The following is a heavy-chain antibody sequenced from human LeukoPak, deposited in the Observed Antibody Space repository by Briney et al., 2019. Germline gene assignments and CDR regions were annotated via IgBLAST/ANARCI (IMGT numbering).Heavy chain of an antibody. Sequence: SETLSLTCTVSGGSISRNSWNWIRQSRGEGLEWMGYVDYSGSINYNPSLTSRVTISLDTSKNQFFLTLTSVTGADTAVYYCARGNRRNDYVWASYRYSGDVFDIRGQGTIVTVSS. V-gene: IGHV4-59*01. CDR3: ARGNRRNDYVWASYRYSGDVFDI. CDR1: GGSISRNS. D-gene: IGHD3-16*02. J-gene: IGHJ3*02. CDR2: VDYSGSI.